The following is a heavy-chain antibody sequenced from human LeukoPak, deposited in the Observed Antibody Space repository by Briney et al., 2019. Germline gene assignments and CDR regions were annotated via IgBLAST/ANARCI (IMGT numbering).Heavy chain of an antibody. V-gene: IGHV3-43D*04. CDR2: ISWDGGST. CDR3: ARTSSGWYEGAYYYYMDV. CDR1: GFTFDDYA. J-gene: IGHJ6*03. Sequence: PGGSLRLSCAASGFTFDDYAMHWVRQAPGKGLEWVSLISWDGGSTYFADSVKGRFTISRDNAKNSLYLQMNSLRAEDTAVYYCARTSSGWYEGAYYYYMDVWGKGTTVTVSS. D-gene: IGHD6-19*01.